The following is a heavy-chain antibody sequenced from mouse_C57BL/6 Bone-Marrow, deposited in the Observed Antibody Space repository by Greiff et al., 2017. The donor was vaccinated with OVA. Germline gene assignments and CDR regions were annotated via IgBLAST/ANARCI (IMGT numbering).Heavy chain of an antibody. D-gene: IGHD4-1*01. V-gene: IGHV1-50*01. CDR1: GYTFTSYW. CDR2: IDPSDSYT. CDR3: AREELGRDFDY. J-gene: IGHJ2*01. Sequence: LQQPGAELVKPGASVKLSCKASGYTFTSYWMQWVKQRPGQGLEWIGEIDPSDSYTNYNQKFKGKATLTVDTSSSTAYMQLSSLTSEDSAVYYCAREELGRDFDYWGQGTTLTVSS.